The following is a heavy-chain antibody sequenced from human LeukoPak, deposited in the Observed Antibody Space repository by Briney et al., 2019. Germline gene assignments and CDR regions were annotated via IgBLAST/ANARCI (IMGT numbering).Heavy chain of an antibody. Sequence: PSETLSLTCTVSGGSISSSGHYWGWIRQPPGKGLEWIGSLHYSGSVYHNPSLKSRITISADTSKNQFSLKLSSVAAADTAVYYCARHRDGYNRPFDYWGQGTLVTVSS. CDR1: GGSISSSGHY. CDR2: LHYSGSV. D-gene: IGHD5-24*01. J-gene: IGHJ4*02. V-gene: IGHV4-39*01. CDR3: ARHRDGYNRPFDY.